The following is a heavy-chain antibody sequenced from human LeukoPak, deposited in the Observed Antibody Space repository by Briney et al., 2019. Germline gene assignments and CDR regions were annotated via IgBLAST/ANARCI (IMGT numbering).Heavy chain of an antibody. Sequence: GESLKISGKGSGYSFTSYWIGWGRQRPGKGREWMGSIYPGDSDTRYRPSFQGHVTISADKSISTAYLQWSSLKASDTAMYYCARRVGATSPWDYWGQGTLVTVSS. V-gene: IGHV5-51*01. CDR1: GYSFTSYW. J-gene: IGHJ4*02. CDR3: ARRVGATSPWDY. D-gene: IGHD1-26*01. CDR2: IYPGDSDT.